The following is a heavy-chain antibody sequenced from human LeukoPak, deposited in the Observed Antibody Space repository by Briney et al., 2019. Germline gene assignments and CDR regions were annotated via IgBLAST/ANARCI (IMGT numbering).Heavy chain of an antibody. Sequence: SETLSLTCTVAGGSISSYYWSWIRLPPGKGLEWMGYIYYSGSNNYNPSLKSRATISVDTFKNQFSLKVNSVTAADTAVYYCARGKGFYYYMEIWGKGTTVTVSS. CDR1: GGSISSYY. V-gene: IGHV4-59*01. CDR2: IYYSGSN. J-gene: IGHJ6*03. CDR3: ARGKGFYYYMEI.